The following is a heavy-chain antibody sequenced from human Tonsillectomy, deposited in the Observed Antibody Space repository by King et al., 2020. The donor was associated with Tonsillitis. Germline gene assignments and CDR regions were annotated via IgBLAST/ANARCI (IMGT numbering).Heavy chain of an antibody. J-gene: IGHJ4*02. CDR1: GVTFSSYG. D-gene: IGHD2-21*02. V-gene: IGHV3-30*06. Sequence: GKRGEEGGGGGKKGKETRSCGAESGVTFSSYGMQWGRKAPGKGLEWVAVISHDGSNKDYADSVKGRFTISRDNSKKRLYLQMNSLRADDTAVYYCTNVRLLFPPFEYWGPGTLVTVSS. CDR2: ISHDGSNK. CDR3: TNVRLLFPPFEY.